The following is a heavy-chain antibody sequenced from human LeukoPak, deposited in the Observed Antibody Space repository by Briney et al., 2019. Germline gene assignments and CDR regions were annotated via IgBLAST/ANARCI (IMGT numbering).Heavy chain of an antibody. Sequence: ASVKVSCKASGYTFTSYDINWVRQATGQGLEWMGWMNPNSGNTGYAQKFQGRVTITRNTSISTAYMELCSLRSEDTAVYYCTRKYSGYDPYYYYYMDVWGKGTTVTVSS. D-gene: IGHD5-12*01. V-gene: IGHV1-8*01. CDR2: MNPNSGNT. CDR3: TRKYSGYDPYYYYYMDV. J-gene: IGHJ6*03. CDR1: GYTFTSYD.